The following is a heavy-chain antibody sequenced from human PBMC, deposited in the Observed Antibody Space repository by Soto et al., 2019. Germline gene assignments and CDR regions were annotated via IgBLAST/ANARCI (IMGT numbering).Heavy chain of an antibody. J-gene: IGHJ4*02. CDR1: GGTCSSYS. V-gene: IGHV1-69*01. CDR2: IIPIFGTT. D-gene: IGHD1-26*01. Sequence: QVQLVQSGADVKKPGSSVKVACKASGGTCSSYSINWLRQAPGQVLEWMGEIIPIFGTTNYAQKIQGRVTITADESTSTDYMELSSLRAEATAVYYCARDGGRHSGGIDYWGQGTLVTVSS. CDR3: ARDGGRHSGGIDY.